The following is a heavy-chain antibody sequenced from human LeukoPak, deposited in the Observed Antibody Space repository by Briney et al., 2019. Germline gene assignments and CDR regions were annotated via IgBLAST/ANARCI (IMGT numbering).Heavy chain of an antibody. CDR1: GGSISTNGYY. Sequence: PSETLSLTCTVSGGSISTNGYYWGWVRQSPGKGLEWIGNVYYSGSTNYNPSLKSRVTISVDTSKNQFSLKLSSVTAADTAVYYCATRRGAARHDYWGQGTLVTVSS. D-gene: IGHD6-6*01. J-gene: IGHJ4*02. CDR3: ATRRGAARHDY. CDR2: VYYSGST. V-gene: IGHV4-39*07.